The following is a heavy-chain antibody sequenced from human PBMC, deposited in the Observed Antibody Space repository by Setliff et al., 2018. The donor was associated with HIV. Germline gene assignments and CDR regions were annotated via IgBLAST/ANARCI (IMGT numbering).Heavy chain of an antibody. V-gene: IGHV3-23*01. D-gene: IGHD3-10*01. CDR2: INSAERT. J-gene: IGHJ4*02. CDR1: GFSFSNYA. Sequence: PGGSLRLSCAASGFSFSNYAMTWVRQAPGKGLEWVSTINSAERTFYAKSVKGRFTISRDNSKNTVYLQMNSLRAEDTAVYYCAKKTAAYTSGSWLHYWGQGTLVTVSS. CDR3: AKKTAAYTSGSWLHY.